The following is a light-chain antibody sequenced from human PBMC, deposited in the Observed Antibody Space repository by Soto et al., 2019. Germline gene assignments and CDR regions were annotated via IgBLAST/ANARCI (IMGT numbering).Light chain of an antibody. CDR1: QYISSY. CDR3: QQANSPPYT. CDR2: AAS. Sequence: DIPMTQSPSSVSASVGDRVTITCRASQYISSYLAWYQQKPGKAPKLLIYAASSLQSGVPFRFSGSGSGTDFTLTISSLQPEDFAIYYCQQANSPPYTFGQGTRLEIK. V-gene: IGKV1-12*02. J-gene: IGKJ2*01.